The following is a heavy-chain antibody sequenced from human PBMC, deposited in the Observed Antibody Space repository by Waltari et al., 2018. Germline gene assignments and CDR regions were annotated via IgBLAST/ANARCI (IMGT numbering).Heavy chain of an antibody. CDR2: IDHSGSA. Sequence: QVQLQESGPGLVKPSETLSLTCAVSSYSISSGYYWGWIRQPPGKGLEWLGSIDHSGSAYYTPSLKSRVTISVDTSKNQFSLKLSSVTAADTAVYYCARANNQLGSGIYFSLDYWGQGTLVTVSS. CDR1: SYSISSGYY. V-gene: IGHV4-38-2*01. D-gene: IGHD1-26*01. CDR3: ARANNQLGSGIYFSLDY. J-gene: IGHJ4*02.